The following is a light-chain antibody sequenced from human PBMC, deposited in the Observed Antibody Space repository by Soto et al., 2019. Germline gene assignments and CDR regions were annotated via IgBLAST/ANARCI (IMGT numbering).Light chain of an antibody. CDR1: QSVSSSY. V-gene: IGKV3-20*01. J-gene: IGKJ3*01. CDR2: GAS. Sequence: EIVLTQSPGTLSLSPGERATLSCRASQSVSSSYLAWYQQKPGQAPRLLIYGASSRATGIPDRFSGSGSGTDCTLTISRLEPEEFAVYYCQQYGSSPPFTFGPGTKGDIK. CDR3: QQYGSSPPFT.